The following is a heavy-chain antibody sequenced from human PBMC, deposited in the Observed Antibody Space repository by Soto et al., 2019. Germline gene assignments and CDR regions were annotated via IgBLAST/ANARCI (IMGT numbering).Heavy chain of an antibody. CDR1: GSIFRGYG. Sequence: QVPLVESGGGVAQPGRSLRLSCAASGSIFRGYGMHWVRQAPGKGLEWVAVIRFDGSNEHYADSVKGRFTISRDNSKNMLYLQMNSLRVEDTAVYLCARGGIGGTAFRGYLDYWGQGTLVTVAS. J-gene: IGHJ4*02. V-gene: IGHV3-33*01. CDR3: ARGGIGGTAFRGYLDY. CDR2: IRFDGSNE. D-gene: IGHD1-1*01.